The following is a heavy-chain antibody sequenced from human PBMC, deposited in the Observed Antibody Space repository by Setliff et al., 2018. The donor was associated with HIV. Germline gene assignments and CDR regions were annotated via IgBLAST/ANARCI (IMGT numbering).Heavy chain of an antibody. V-gene: IGHV3-30*18. CDR3: AKDWVGATPFDI. D-gene: IGHD1-26*01. Sequence: PGGSLRLSCAASGFTFSSYGMHWVRQAPGKGLEWVAVISYDGSNKYYADSVKGRFTISRDNSKNTLYLQMNSLRAEDTAVYYCAKDWVGATPFDIWGQGTMVTVSS. CDR2: ISYDGSNK. J-gene: IGHJ3*02. CDR1: GFTFSSYG.